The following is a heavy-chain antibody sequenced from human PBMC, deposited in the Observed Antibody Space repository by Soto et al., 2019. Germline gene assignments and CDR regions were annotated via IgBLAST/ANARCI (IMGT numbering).Heavy chain of an antibody. J-gene: IGHJ6*02. CDR2: INAGNGNT. D-gene: IGHD2-15*01. Sequence: GASVKVSCKASGYTFTSYAMHWVRQAPGQRLEWMGWINAGNGNTKYSQKFQGRVTITRDTSASTAYMELGSLRSEDTAVYYCARVDEGCSGGSCYAIDYYYYGMDVWGQGTTVTVSS. CDR1: GYTFTSYA. V-gene: IGHV1-3*01. CDR3: ARVDEGCSGGSCYAIDYYYYGMDV.